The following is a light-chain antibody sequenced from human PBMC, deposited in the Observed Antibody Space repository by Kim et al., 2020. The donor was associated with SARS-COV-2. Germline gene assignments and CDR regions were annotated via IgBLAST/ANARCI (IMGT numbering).Light chain of an antibody. CDR1: SSDVGGYNY. CDR2: DVT. J-gene: IGLJ1*01. Sequence: GQSVTISCTGTSSDVGGYNYVSWYQQYPGKAPKLMIYDVTTRPSGVPDRFSGSKSGNTASLTISGLQAEDEADYYCCSYAGRFLYVFGIGTKVTVL. CDR3: CSYAGRFLYV. V-gene: IGLV2-11*01.